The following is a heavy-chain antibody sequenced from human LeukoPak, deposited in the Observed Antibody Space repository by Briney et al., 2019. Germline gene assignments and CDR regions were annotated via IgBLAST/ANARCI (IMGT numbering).Heavy chain of an antibody. V-gene: IGHV4-39*07. CDR2: IYYSGNT. Sequence: SETLSLTCAVSGGSLSSSSYYWGWIRQPPGTGLEWIGNIYYSGNTYYNPSLKSRVTISVDTSKKQFSLKLSSVTAADTAVYYCARGARAASNNWFDPWGQGTLVTVSS. D-gene: IGHD2-15*01. J-gene: IGHJ5*02. CDR3: ARGARAASNNWFDP. CDR1: GGSLSSSSYY.